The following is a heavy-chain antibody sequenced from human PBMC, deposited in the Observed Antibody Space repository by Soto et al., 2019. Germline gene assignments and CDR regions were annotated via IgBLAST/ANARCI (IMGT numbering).Heavy chain of an antibody. D-gene: IGHD1-26*01. Sequence: GSLRLSCAASGFTFSIYSMNWVRQAPGKGLEWVSSISSSSSYIYYADSVKGRFIISRDNAKNSLYLQMNSLRAEDTAVYYCARXGIVGATTPYYYYGMDVWGQGTTVTVSS. V-gene: IGHV3-21*01. CDR3: ARXGIVGATTPYYYYGMDV. CDR2: ISSSSSYI. CDR1: GFTFSIYS. J-gene: IGHJ6*02.